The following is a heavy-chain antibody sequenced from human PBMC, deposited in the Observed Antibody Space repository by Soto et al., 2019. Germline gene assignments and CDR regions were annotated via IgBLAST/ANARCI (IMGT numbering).Heavy chain of an antibody. J-gene: IGHJ6*02. CDR2: IMPIFRTP. D-gene: IGHD5-12*01. Sequence: QVQLVQSGAEVKKPGSSVKVSCKASGGTFSSYAISWVRQAPGQGLEWMGGIMPIFRTPDYAQKFQGRVTXTXDXXTSTAYMELCSLRSDARGVDYCARDSARLQLGGNYYYIMDVWGQGTTVTVSS. CDR1: GGTFSSYA. V-gene: IGHV1-69*05. CDR3: ARDSARLQLGGNYYYIMDV.